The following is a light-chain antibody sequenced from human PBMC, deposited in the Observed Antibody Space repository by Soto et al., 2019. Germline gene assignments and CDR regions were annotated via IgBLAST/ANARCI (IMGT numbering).Light chain of an antibody. CDR3: QQSYSSPPT. CDR1: ESISGW. CDR2: DAS. Sequence: DIERTQSPSTLSASIGDGVIITCRASESISGWLAWYQQQPGKDPNILIYDASNLESGVPSRFSGSRSGPDFNLTISSLQPEDCATYDCQQSYSSPPTVGQGTKVEIK. J-gene: IGKJ1*01. V-gene: IGKV1-5*01.